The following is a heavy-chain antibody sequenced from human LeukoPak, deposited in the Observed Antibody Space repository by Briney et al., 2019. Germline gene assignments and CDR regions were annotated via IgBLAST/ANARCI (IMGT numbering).Heavy chain of an antibody. J-gene: IGHJ4*02. Sequence: ASVKVSCKASGYTFTGYYMHWVRQAPGQGLEWMGRINPNSGGTNHAQKFQGRVTMTRDTSISTAYMELSRLRSDDTAVYYCARNYVTATLVDFDYWGQGTLVTVSS. CDR3: ARNYVTATLVDFDY. CDR2: INPNSGGT. D-gene: IGHD2-21*02. V-gene: IGHV1-2*06. CDR1: GYTFTGYY.